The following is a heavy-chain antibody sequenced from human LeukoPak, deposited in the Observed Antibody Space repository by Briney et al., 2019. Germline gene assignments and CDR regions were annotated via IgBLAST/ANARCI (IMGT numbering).Heavy chain of an antibody. Sequence: GGFLRLSCAASGFIFSDYSMSWVRQAPGKGLEWVSYIGSSGNNILYADSVKGRFTISRDNAKNSLFLQMNSLRAEDSAVYYCVRDGSYDAFDIWGQGTMVTVSS. CDR1: GFIFSDYS. V-gene: IGHV3-11*04. CDR3: VRDGSYDAFDI. J-gene: IGHJ3*02. CDR2: IGSSGNNI.